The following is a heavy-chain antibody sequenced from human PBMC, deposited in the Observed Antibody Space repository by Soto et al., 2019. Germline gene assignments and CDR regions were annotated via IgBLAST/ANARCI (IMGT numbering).Heavy chain of an antibody. J-gene: IGHJ6*02. Sequence: QVQLVQSGAEVKKPGSSVKVSCKASGGTFSSYAISWVRQAPGQGLEWMGGIIPIFGTANYAQKFQGRVTITADESTSTAYMELSSLRSEDTAVYCCARTDYSNRYRPPYYYYGMDVWGQGTTVTVSS. CDR3: ARTDYSNRYRPPYYYYGMDV. CDR1: GGTFSSYA. D-gene: IGHD4-4*01. CDR2: IIPIFGTA. V-gene: IGHV1-69*01.